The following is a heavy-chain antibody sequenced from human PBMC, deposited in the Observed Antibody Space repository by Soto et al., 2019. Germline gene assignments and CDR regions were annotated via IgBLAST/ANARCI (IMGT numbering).Heavy chain of an antibody. CDR1: GYTFTSYD. Sequence: ASVKVSCKASGYTFTSYDINWVRQATGQGLEWMGWMNPNSGNTGYARKFQGRVTMTRNTSISTAYMELSSLRSEDTAVYYCASSWSGYYYFDHWGQGTLVTVSS. CDR2: MNPNSGNT. D-gene: IGHD3-3*01. V-gene: IGHV1-8*01. J-gene: IGHJ4*02. CDR3: ASSWSGYYYFDH.